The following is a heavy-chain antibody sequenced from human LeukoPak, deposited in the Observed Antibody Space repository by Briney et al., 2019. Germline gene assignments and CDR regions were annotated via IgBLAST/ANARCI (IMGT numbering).Heavy chain of an antibody. CDR1: GGSISSYY. V-gene: IGHV4-59*12. CDR2: IYYSGST. Sequence: SETLSLTCTVSGGSISSYYWSWIREPPGKGLEWIGYIYYSGSTNYYPSLKSRVTISVDTSKNQFSLKPSSVTAADTAVYYCARLGLEMVTIEYWGQGTLVTVSS. CDR3: ARLGLEMVTIEY. J-gene: IGHJ4*02. D-gene: IGHD5-24*01.